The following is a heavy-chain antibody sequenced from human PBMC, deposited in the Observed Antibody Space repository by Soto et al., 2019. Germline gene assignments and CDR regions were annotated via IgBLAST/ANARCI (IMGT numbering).Heavy chain of an antibody. D-gene: IGHD2-2*01. CDR2: INHSGST. J-gene: IGHJ5*02. Sequence: SETLSLTCTVSGGSISSGGYYWSWIRQPPGKGLEWIGEINHSGSTNYNPSLKSRVTISVDTSKNQFSLKLSSVTAADTAVYYCARGYSGDIVVVPAAIGFDPWGQGTLVTVSS. CDR1: GGSISSGGYY. CDR3: ARGYSGDIVVVPAAIGFDP. V-gene: IGHV4-39*07.